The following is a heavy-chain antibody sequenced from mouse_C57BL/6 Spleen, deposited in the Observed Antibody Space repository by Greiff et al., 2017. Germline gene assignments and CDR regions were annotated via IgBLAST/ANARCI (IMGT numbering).Heavy chain of an antibody. J-gene: IGHJ3*01. CDR3: ARLPFAY. D-gene: IGHD5-5*01. Sequence: EVKLQESGGGLVKPGGSLKLSCAASGFTFSDYGMHWVRQAPEKGLEWVAYISSGSSTIYYADTVKGRFTISRDNAKYTLFLQMTSLRSEDTDMYYCARLPFAYWGQGTLVTVSA. CDR2: ISSGSSTI. CDR1: GFTFSDYG. V-gene: IGHV5-17*01.